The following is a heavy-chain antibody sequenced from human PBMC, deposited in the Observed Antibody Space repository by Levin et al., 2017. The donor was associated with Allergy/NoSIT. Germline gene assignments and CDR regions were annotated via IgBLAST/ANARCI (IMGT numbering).Heavy chain of an antibody. CDR3: AKGGDFDL. V-gene: IGHV3-30*18. J-gene: IGHJ4*02. CDR1: EFIFSTYG. D-gene: IGHD3-16*01. Sequence: GASVKVSCAASEFIFSTYGMQWVRQAPGKGLEWVAIITPDGSHKYYADSVKGRFIISRDNSKSTLYLQMSTLRTEDTAVYYCAKGGDFDLWGQGTLVTVSS. CDR2: ITPDGSHK.